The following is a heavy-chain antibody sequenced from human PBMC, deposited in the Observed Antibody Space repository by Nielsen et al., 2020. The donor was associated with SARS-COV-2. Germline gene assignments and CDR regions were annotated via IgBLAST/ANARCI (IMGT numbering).Heavy chain of an antibody. CDR1: GYMFTSYW. CDR2: IYPGDSDT. CDR3: ARKGDSSGWYGWYFDL. J-gene: IGHJ2*01. D-gene: IGHD6-19*01. V-gene: IGHV5-51*01. Sequence: GGSLRLSCKGSGYMFTSYWIGWVRQMPGKGLEWMGIIYPGDSDTRYSPSFQGQVTISADKSTTTAYLQWSSLKASDTAMYYCARKGDSSGWYGWYFDLWGRGTLVTVSS.